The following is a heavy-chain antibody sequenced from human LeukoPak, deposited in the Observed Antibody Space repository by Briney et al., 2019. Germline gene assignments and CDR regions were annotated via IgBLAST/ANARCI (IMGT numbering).Heavy chain of an antibody. CDR1: GFSFDDYA. D-gene: IGHD1-26*01. CDR3: AKLRASGSYLRGPFDY. CDR2: ISWNSGSI. Sequence: PGGSLRLSCAASGFSFDDYAIHWVRQAPGKGLEWVSGISWNSGSIGYADSVKGRFTISRDNAKNSLYLQLNSLRAEDTALYYCAKLRASGSYLRGPFDYWGQGTLVTVSS. J-gene: IGHJ4*02. V-gene: IGHV3-9*01.